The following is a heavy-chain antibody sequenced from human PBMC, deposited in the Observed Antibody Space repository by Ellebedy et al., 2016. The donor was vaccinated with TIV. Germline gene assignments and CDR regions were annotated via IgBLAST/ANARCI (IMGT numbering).Heavy chain of an antibody. CDR2: IYYTWST. CDR3: ARLGSGNFYYHLDV. J-gene: IGHJ6*03. Sequence: MPSETLSLTCTVSDDSISNYYWSWIRQPPGKGLEWIGSIYYTWSTNYNPSLTSRVTISEDTSKKQFALRLTSMTAADTAVYYCARLGSGNFYYHLDVWGKGTTVTVSS. V-gene: IGHV4-59*08. D-gene: IGHD3-10*01. CDR1: DDSISNYY.